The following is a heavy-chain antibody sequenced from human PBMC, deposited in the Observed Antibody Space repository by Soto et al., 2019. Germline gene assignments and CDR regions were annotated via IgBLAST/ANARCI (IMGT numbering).Heavy chain of an antibody. CDR1: GVTFTIYA. V-gene: IGHV3-23*01. Sequence: XGSLILSGAASGVTFTIYAMSWVRKAPGKGLGCVSAITGSGGSTYSADSVKGRFTISRDNSKNTLYLQMNSLRAEDTAVYYSAKARGAMVPGAAFYFDYWDQGTLATVSS. CDR3: AKARGAMVPGAAFYFDY. D-gene: IGHD3-10*01. CDR2: ITGSGGST. J-gene: IGHJ4*02.